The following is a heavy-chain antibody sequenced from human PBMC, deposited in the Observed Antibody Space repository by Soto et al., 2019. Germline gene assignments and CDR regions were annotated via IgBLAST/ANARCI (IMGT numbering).Heavy chain of an antibody. CDR1: GISFRNSG. CDR3: ARDKGVTSLDY. J-gene: IGHJ4*02. V-gene: IGHV3-33*01. D-gene: IGHD2-2*01. CDR2: IWSDGSSK. Sequence: QVQLVQSEGGVVQPGRSLRLSCVMSGISFRNSGMHWVRQAPGKGLEWVAMIWSDGSSKFYADSVQGRFTISRDNSMDTLYLQRTSLRPEYTAIYYCARDKGVTSLDYWGQGTLVTVSS.